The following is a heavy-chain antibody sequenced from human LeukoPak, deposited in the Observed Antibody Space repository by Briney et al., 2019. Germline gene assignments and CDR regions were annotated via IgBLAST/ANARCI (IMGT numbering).Heavy chain of an antibody. CDR2: IKPSDTNT. Sequence: GASVKVSCKTSGYSFTSYNLHWVRQAPGQRLEWMGIIKPSDTNTNYAQKFQGRVTMTTDTSTSTVYMELSSLRSDDTAVYYCARPMEVWRSKPSFDYWGQGTLVTVSS. V-gene: IGHV1-46*01. CDR1: GYSFTSYN. J-gene: IGHJ4*02. D-gene: IGHD3-3*01. CDR3: ARPMEVWRSKPSFDY.